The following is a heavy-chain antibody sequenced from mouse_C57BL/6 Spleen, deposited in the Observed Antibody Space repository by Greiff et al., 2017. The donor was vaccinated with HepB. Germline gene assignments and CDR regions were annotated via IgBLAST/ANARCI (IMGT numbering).Heavy chain of an antibody. CDR2: IYPGDGDT. J-gene: IGHJ2*01. V-gene: IGHV1-80*01. Sequence: VQLQESGAELVKPGASVKISCKASGYAFSSYWMNWVKQRPGKGLEWIGQIYPGDGDTNYNGKFKGTATLTADKSSSTAYMQLSSLTSEDSAVYFCARSELTGTRDDYWGQGTTLTVSS. CDR1: GYAFSSYW. D-gene: IGHD4-1*01. CDR3: ARSELTGTRDDY.